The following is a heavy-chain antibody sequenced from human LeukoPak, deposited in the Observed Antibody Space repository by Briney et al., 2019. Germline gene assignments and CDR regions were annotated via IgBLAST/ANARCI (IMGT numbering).Heavy chain of an antibody. Sequence: NSSETLSLTCAVYGGSFSGYYWGWIRQPPGKGLEWIGEINHSGSTNYNPSLKSRVTISVDTSKNQFSLKLSSVTAADTAVYYCARGVNYYYYYMDVWGKGTTVTISS. CDR2: INHSGST. J-gene: IGHJ6*03. V-gene: IGHV4-34*01. CDR3: ARGVNYYYYYMDV. CDR1: GGSFSGYY. D-gene: IGHD4-23*01.